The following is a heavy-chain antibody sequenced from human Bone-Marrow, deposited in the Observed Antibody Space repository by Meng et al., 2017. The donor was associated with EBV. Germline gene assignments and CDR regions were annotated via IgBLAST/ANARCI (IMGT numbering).Heavy chain of an antibody. CDR2: INHSGST. CDR1: GGCFSGYY. CDR3: ARSAKGYFGL. Sequence: GQAQQWGAGLLKPSAPLSPSCAFYGGCFSGYYWSWIRLPPGKGLEWIGKINHSGSTNYSPSLKSRVTISVDTSKNQFSLKLSSVTAADTAVYYCARSAKGYFGLWGRGTLVTVSS. J-gene: IGHJ2*01. V-gene: IGHV4-34*01.